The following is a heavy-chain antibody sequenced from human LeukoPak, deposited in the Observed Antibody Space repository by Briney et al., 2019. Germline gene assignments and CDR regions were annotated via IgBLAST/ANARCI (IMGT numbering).Heavy chain of an antibody. CDR2: IYSGGST. CDR1: GFTVSSNH. V-gene: IGHV3-53*01. J-gene: IGHJ5*02. D-gene: IGHD2-21*01. CDR3: AREVELRIVVNWFDP. Sequence: GGSLRLSCAASGFTVSSNHMSWVRQAPGKGLEWVSVIYSGGSTYYADSVKGRFTISRDNAKNSLYLQMNSLRAEDTAVYYCAREVELRIVVNWFDPWGQGTLVTVSS.